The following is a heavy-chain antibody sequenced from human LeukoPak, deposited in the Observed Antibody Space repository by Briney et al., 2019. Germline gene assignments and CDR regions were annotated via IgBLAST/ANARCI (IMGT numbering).Heavy chain of an antibody. CDR2: ISSSGSTI. Sequence: GGSLRLSCAASGFTFSSYEMNWVRQAPGKGLEWVSYISSSGSTIYYADSVKGRFTISRDNAKNSLYLQMNSLRAEDTAVYYCARGERDYDYVWGSKRPNRFGPWGQGTLVTVSS. J-gene: IGHJ5*02. CDR1: GFTFSSYE. D-gene: IGHD3-16*01. V-gene: IGHV3-48*03. CDR3: ARGERDYDYVWGSKRPNRFGP.